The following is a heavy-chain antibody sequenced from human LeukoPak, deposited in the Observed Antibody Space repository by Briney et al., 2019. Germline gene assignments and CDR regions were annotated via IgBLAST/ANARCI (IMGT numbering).Heavy chain of an antibody. CDR2: INPNSGGT. J-gene: IGHJ4*02. Sequence: ASVKVSCKASGYTFTGYYMHWVRRAPGQGLEWMGWINPNSGGTNYAQKFQGRVTMTRDTSISTAYMELSRLRSDGTAVYYCARDFGLWGARGYSYGDFDYWGQGTLVTVSS. CDR1: GYTFTGYY. D-gene: IGHD5-18*01. V-gene: IGHV1-2*02. CDR3: ARDFGLWGARGYSYGDFDY.